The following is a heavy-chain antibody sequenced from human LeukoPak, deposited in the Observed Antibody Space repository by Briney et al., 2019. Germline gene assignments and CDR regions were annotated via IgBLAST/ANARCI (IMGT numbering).Heavy chain of an antibody. V-gene: IGHV4-30-4*08. CDR3: ARVDTATYNYGMDV. CDR2: ISYSGSS. Sequence: SQTLSLTCTVSGGSIRSRDYYWSWIRQPPGKGLKWIGYISYSGSSYYEPSLKSRVTISVDTSKNQFSVILSSVTAADTAVYYCARVDTATYNYGMDVWGQGTTVTVSS. CDR1: GGSIRSRDYY. J-gene: IGHJ6*02. D-gene: IGHD5-18*01.